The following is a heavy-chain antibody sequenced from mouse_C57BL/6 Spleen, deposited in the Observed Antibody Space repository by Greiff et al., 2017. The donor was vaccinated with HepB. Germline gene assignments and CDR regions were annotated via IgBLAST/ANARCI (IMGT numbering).Heavy chain of an antibody. CDR3: ARFGDYEGAMDY. V-gene: IGHV1-82*01. CDR2: IYPGDGDT. Sequence: VQLQQSGPELVKPGASVKISCKASGYAFSSSWMNWVKQRPGKGLEWIGRIYPGDGDTNYNGKFKGKATLTADKSSSTAYMQLSSLTSEDSAVYFCARFGDYEGAMDYWGQGTSVTVSS. J-gene: IGHJ4*01. D-gene: IGHD2-4*01. CDR1: GYAFSSSW.